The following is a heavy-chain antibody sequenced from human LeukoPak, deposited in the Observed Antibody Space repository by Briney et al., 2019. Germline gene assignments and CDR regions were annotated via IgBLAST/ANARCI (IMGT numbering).Heavy chain of an antibody. CDR2: FYYSGNT. Sequence: SETLSLTCTVSGGSISNSGYYWVWIRQPPGKGLEWIGSFYYSGNTYYNPSLKSRVTISVDTSKNQFSLKLTSMTAADTAVYYCARPLRYFDWLPGYWGQGTLVTVSS. J-gene: IGHJ4*02. D-gene: IGHD3-9*01. CDR3: ARPLRYFDWLPGY. CDR1: GGSISNSGYY. V-gene: IGHV4-39*01.